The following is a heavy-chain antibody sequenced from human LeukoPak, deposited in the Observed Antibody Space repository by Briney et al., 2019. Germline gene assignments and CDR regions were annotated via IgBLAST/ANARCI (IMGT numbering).Heavy chain of an antibody. D-gene: IGHD6-19*01. J-gene: IGHJ2*01. CDR2: ISSNGGSI. V-gene: IGHV3-64*01. CDR1: GFTFSDSA. Sequence: PGGSLRLSCAASGFTFSDSAMHWVRQAPGKELEYVSAISSNGGSIHYANSVKGRFTISRDNSKNTLYLQMDSLRAEDMAVYYCARDTCGCGSGWHLYWYFDLWGRGTLVTVSS. CDR3: ARDTCGCGSGWHLYWYFDL.